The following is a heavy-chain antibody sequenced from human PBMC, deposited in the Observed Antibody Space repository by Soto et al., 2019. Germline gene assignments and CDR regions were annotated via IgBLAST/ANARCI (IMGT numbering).Heavy chain of an antibody. CDR3: ARETVDTAMVRLFDY. CDR2: ISYDGSNK. J-gene: IGHJ4*02. CDR1: GFTFSSYA. V-gene: IGHV3-30-3*01. Sequence: QVQLVESGGGVVQPGRSLRLSCAASGFTFSSYAMHWVRQAPGKGLEWVAVISYDGSNKYYADSVKGRFTISRDNSKNTLYLQMNSLRAEDTAVYYCARETVDTAMVRLFDYWGQGTLVTVSS. D-gene: IGHD5-18*01.